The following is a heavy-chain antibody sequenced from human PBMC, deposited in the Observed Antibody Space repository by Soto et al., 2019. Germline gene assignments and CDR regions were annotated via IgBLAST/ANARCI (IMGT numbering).Heavy chain of an antibody. V-gene: IGHV5-51*01. J-gene: IGHJ4*02. CDR3: AKRYYDTSHYYTFDY. CDR1: GYSFTSYW. D-gene: IGHD3-22*01. Sequence: GESLKISCKASGYSFTSYWIGWVRQMPGKGLEWMGIIYPGDSDTRYSPSFQGQVTISADKSISTAYLQWSSLKASDTATYFCAKRYYDTSHYYTFDYWGQGTLVTVPS. CDR2: IYPGDSDT.